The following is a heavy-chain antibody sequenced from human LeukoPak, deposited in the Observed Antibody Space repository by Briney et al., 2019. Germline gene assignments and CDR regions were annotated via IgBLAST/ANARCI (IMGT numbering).Heavy chain of an antibody. CDR1: GFSFGSYA. J-gene: IGHJ4*02. V-gene: IGHV3-64*04. Sequence: GGSLRLSCSASGFSFGSYAMHWVRQAPGRGLEYVSVITDSGGSTFYADSVKGRFTISRDNAKNTVYLQMHSLRAEDTAVYYCVSGYCSSTTCYRGAYWGQGTLVTVSS. CDR3: VSGYCSSTTCYRGAY. D-gene: IGHD2-2*03. CDR2: ITDSGGST.